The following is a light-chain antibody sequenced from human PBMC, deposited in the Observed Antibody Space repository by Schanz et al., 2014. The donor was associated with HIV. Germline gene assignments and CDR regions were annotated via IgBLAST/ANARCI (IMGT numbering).Light chain of an antibody. Sequence: EVVMTQSPATLSVSPGDKATLSCRASQTVSSNSLGWYQQKRGQVPRLLIYSASRRANGIPDRFSGSGSGTDFTLTISRLEPEDFAVYYCQQYGSSPTFGQGTRVEIK. CDR1: QTVSSNS. J-gene: IGKJ1*01. V-gene: IGKV3-20*01. CDR2: SAS. CDR3: QQYGSSPT.